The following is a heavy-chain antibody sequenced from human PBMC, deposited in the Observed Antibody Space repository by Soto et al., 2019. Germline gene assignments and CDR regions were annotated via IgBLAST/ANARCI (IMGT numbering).Heavy chain of an antibody. Sequence: EVQLLESGGGLVQPGGSLRLSCAASGFTFSSYAMSWVRQAPGKGLEWVSAISGSGGSTYYADSVKGRFTISRDNSKNTLYLQMNSLRAEDTAVYYCAKDARDCSSTSCPEGGYYYYGMDCWGQGTTVTVSS. CDR2: ISGSGGST. CDR1: GFTFSSYA. CDR3: AKDARDCSSTSCPEGGYYYYGMDC. V-gene: IGHV3-23*01. D-gene: IGHD2-2*01. J-gene: IGHJ6*02.